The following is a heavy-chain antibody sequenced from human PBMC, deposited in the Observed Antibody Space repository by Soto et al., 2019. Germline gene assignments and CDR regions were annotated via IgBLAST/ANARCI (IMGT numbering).Heavy chain of an antibody. CDR3: ARGGNRYSNVASGVGGFDY. CDR2: VYHTGAT. Sequence: SETLSLTCTVSGASITSSYWSWIRQSPGKGLEWIAYVYHTGATNYNPSLKSRVTISLDTSKSQFSLNLTSLSTADTAVYFCARGGNRYSNVASGVGGFDYWGQGSLVIVSS. V-gene: IGHV4-59*01. CDR1: GASITSSY. J-gene: IGHJ4*02. D-gene: IGHD5-12*01.